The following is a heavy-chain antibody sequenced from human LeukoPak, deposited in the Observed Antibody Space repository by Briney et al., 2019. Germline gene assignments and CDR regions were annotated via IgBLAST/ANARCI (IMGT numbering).Heavy chain of an antibody. D-gene: IGHD3-10*01. CDR2: ISGSGGST. Sequence: GGSLRLSCAASGFTFSSYAMSWVRQAPGKGLEWVSAISGSGGSTYYADSVKGRFNISRDNSKNTLYLQMNSLRAEDTAVYYCAKGRVWFGELLSLLYFDYWGQGTLVTVSS. CDR1: GFTFSSYA. V-gene: IGHV3-23*01. CDR3: AKGRVWFGELLSLLYFDY. J-gene: IGHJ4*02.